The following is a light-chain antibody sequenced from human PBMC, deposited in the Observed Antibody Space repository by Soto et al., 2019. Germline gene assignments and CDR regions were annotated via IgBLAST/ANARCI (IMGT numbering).Light chain of an antibody. CDR1: QSVSSY. J-gene: IGKJ3*01. CDR2: DAS. CDR3: QQRSNWPFP. V-gene: IGKV3-11*01. Sequence: EIVLTQSPATLSLSPGERATLSCMASQSVSSYLAWYQQEPGQAPRLLIYDASNRATGIPARFSGSGSGTDFTLTISSLEPEDFAVYYCQQRSNWPFPFGPGTKVDIK.